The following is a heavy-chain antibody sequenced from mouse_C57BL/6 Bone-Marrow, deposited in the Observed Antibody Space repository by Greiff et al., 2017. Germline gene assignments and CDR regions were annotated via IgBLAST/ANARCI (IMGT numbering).Heavy chain of an antibody. V-gene: IGHV1-69*01. Sequence: QVQLQQPGAELVMPGASVKLSCKASGYTFTSYWMHWVKQRPGQGLEWIGEIDPSDSYTNYNQKFKGKSTLTVDKSSSTAYMQHSSLTSEDSAVYYCARSSTTVVPRNAMDYWGQGTSVTVSS. D-gene: IGHD1-1*01. CDR1: GYTFTSYW. CDR3: ARSSTTVVPRNAMDY. J-gene: IGHJ4*01. CDR2: IDPSDSYT.